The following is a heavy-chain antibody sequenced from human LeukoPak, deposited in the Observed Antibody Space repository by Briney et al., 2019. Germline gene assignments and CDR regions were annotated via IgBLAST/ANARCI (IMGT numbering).Heavy chain of an antibody. Sequence: PSETLSLTCTVSGGSISSSSYSWGWIRQPPGKGLEWIGSIYYSGSTYYNPSLKSRVTISVDTSKNQFSLKLSSVTAADTAVYYCARHLAPDRGDWFDPWGQGTLVTVSS. D-gene: IGHD2-2*01. CDR2: IYYSGST. J-gene: IGHJ5*02. V-gene: IGHV4-39*01. CDR1: GGSISSSSYS. CDR3: ARHLAPDRGDWFDP.